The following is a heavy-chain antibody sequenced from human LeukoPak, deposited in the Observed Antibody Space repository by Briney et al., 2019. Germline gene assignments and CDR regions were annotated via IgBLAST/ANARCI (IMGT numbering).Heavy chain of an antibody. V-gene: IGHV3-15*01. D-gene: IGHD6-19*01. CDR1: GVTFSNAW. Sequence: PGGSLRLSCAASGVTFSNAWMSWVRQAPGKGQEWDGRIKSKTDGGATDYAAPVKGRFTISRDDSKNTLYLQMNSLKSEDTAVYYCTTGEAYSSGHFDYWGQGTLVTVSS. CDR3: TTGEAYSSGHFDY. CDR2: IKSKTDGGAT. J-gene: IGHJ4*02.